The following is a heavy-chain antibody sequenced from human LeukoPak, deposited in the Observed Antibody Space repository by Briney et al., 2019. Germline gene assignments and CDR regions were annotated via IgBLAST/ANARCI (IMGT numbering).Heavy chain of an antibody. CDR3: ARGYSYGTLDY. V-gene: IGHV3-66*01. Sequence: GGSLRLSCAASGFTVSSNYMGWVRQAPGKGLEWVSVIYSDGSTYYADSVKGRFTISRDNSKNMIYLEINSLRAEDTAVYYCARGYSYGTLDYWGQGTLVTVSS. CDR1: GFTVSSNY. CDR2: IYSDGST. J-gene: IGHJ4*02. D-gene: IGHD5-18*01.